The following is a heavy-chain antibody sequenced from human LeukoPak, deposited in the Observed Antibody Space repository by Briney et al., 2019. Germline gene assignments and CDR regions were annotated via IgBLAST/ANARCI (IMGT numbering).Heavy chain of an antibody. D-gene: IGHD6-13*01. CDR1: GFTFSSYA. CDR3: AKGYSSNFYGMDV. CDR2: ISGSGGST. Sequence: TGGSLRLSCAASGFTFSSYAMSWVRQAPGKGLEWVSAISGSGGSTYYADSVKGRFTISRDNSKNTLYLQMNSLRAEDTAVYYCAKGYSSNFYGMDVWGQGTTVTVSS. V-gene: IGHV3-23*01. J-gene: IGHJ6*02.